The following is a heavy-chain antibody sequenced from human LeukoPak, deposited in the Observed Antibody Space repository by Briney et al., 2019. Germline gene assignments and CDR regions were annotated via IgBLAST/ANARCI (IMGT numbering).Heavy chain of an antibody. CDR1: GFTVSSNY. V-gene: IGHV3-66*01. J-gene: IGHJ4*02. D-gene: IGHD3-22*01. CDR2: IYSGGST. Sequence: PGGSPRLSCAASGFTVSSNYMSWVRQAPGKGLEWVSVIYSGGSTYYADSVKGRFTISRDNSKNTLYLQMNSLRAEDTAVYYCARDGSGYYYLDWGQGTLVTVSS. CDR3: ARDGSGYYYLD.